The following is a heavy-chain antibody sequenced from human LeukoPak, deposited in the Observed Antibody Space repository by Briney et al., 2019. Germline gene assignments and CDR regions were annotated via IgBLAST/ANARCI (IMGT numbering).Heavy chain of an antibody. CDR1: GYSISNGYY. J-gene: IGHJ5*02. Sequence: PSETLSLTCSVSGYSISNGYYWGWIRQPPGKGLEWIGSIYQSGSTYYNPSLKSRVTISVDTSKNQFSLKLSSVTAADTAVYYCARDECPLWSISCHRGFDPWDQGLLVTVSS. V-gene: IGHV4-38-2*02. CDR3: ARDECPLWSISCHRGFDP. D-gene: IGHD2-2*02. CDR2: IYQSGST.